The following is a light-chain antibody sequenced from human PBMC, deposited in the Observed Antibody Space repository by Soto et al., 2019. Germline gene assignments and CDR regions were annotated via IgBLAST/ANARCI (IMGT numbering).Light chain of an antibody. V-gene: IGLV2-14*01. Sequence: QSALTQPASVSGSPGQSITISCTGTGSDVGGYDYVSWYQQHPGKAPKLILYGVSYRPSGVSNRFSGSKSGNSASLTISGLQAEDEADYYCSSYTTTYTWVFGGGTKLTVL. CDR3: SSYTTTYTWV. CDR2: GVS. CDR1: GSDVGGYDY. J-gene: IGLJ2*01.